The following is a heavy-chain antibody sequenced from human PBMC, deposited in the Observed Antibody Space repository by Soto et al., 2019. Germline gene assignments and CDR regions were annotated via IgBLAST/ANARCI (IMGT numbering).Heavy chain of an antibody. CDR3: ARVYYSSGWYGGSDFRY. CDR1: GYSFTGYW. Sequence: EVQLVQSGAEVKKPGESLKISCKGSGYSFTGYWIGWVRQMPGKGLEWMGIIYPGDSDTRYSPSFQGQVTISADKSISTAYLQWSSLKASDTAMYYCARVYYSSGWYGGSDFRYWGQGTLVTVSS. J-gene: IGHJ4*02. CDR2: IYPGDSDT. V-gene: IGHV5-51*03. D-gene: IGHD6-19*01.